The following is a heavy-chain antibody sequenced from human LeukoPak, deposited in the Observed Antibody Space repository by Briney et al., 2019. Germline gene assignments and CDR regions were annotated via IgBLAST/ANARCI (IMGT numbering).Heavy chain of an antibody. J-gene: IGHJ6*02. CDR3: ARDEHWLVPISRPFYGMDV. D-gene: IGHD6-19*01. CDR2: INTYNGNT. V-gene: IGHV1-18*01. Sequence: ASVKVSCKASGYTFTSYGISWVRQAPGQGLEWMGWINTYNGNTNYAQKLQGRVTMTTDTPTSTAYMELRSLRSDDTAVYYCARDEHWLVPISRPFYGMDVWGQGTTVTVSS. CDR1: GYTFTSYG.